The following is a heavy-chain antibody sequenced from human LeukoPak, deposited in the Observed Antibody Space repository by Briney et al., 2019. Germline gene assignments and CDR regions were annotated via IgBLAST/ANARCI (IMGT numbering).Heavy chain of an antibody. Sequence: PSETLSLTCTVSGGSISSYYWSWIRQPPGKGLEWIGYIYYSGSTNYNPSLKSRVTISVDTSKNRFSLKLSSVTAADTAVYYCASGRLWFGELAFDPWGQGTLVTVSS. CDR3: ASGRLWFGELAFDP. J-gene: IGHJ5*02. V-gene: IGHV4-59*01. CDR1: GGSISSYY. D-gene: IGHD3-10*01. CDR2: IYYSGST.